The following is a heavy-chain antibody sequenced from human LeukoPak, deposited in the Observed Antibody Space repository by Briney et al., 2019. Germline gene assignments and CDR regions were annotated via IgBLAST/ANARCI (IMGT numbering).Heavy chain of an antibody. CDR2: IKSKADGETI. J-gene: IGHJ4*02. CDR1: GFTFTNAW. D-gene: IGHD1-20*01. CDR3: STLTSRGLSDS. Sequence: GGSLRLSCAASGFTFTNAWMNWVRQAPGKGPEWVGRIKSKADGETIDYAAPVKGRFTFSRDDSKNMLYLQMNSLKSEDTAVYYCSTLTSRGLSDSWGQGTLVTVSS. V-gene: IGHV3-15*07.